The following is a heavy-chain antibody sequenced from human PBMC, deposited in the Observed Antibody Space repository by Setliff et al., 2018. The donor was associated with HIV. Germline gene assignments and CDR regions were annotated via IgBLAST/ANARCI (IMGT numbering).Heavy chain of an antibody. CDR2: IYTSGSV. CDR1: GDSISNYY. Sequence: PSETLSLTCTVSGDSISNYYWSWVRQPPGKGLEWIGYIYTSGSVNYNPSLNSRVTISVDTAKNQFSLKVNSVTAADTAIYYCATSNYYDTRGYYIRGHDYWGQGTLVTVSS. J-gene: IGHJ4*02. D-gene: IGHD3-3*01. V-gene: IGHV4-4*09. CDR3: ATSNYYDTRGYYIRGHDY.